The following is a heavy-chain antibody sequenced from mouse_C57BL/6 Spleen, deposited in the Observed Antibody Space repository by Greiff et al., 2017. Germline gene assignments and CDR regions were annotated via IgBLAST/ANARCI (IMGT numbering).Heavy chain of an antibody. Sequence: QVQLQQPGAELVKPGASVKLSCKASGYTFTSYWMHWVKQRPGRGLEWIGRIDPNSGGTKYNEKFKSKATLTVDKPSGTAYMQLSSLTSEDSAVYYCARYYGSSYGGYFDYWGQGTTLTVSS. D-gene: IGHD1-1*01. J-gene: IGHJ2*01. CDR3: ARYYGSSYGGYFDY. V-gene: IGHV1-72*01. CDR1: GYTFTSYW. CDR2: IDPNSGGT.